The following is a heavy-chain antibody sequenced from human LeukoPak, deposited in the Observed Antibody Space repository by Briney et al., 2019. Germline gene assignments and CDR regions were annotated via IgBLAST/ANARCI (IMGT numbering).Heavy chain of an antibody. CDR1: GFTFSSYA. V-gene: IGHV3-30*07. J-gene: IGHJ6*03. Sequence: GRSLRLSCAASGFTFSSYAMHWVRQAPGKGLEWVAVISYDGSNKYYADSVKGRFTISRDNSKNMLYLQMNSLRAEDTAIYYCAKMKGHPLPKYYMDVWGQGTTVTVS. CDR3: AKMKGHPLPKYYMDV. CDR2: ISYDGSNK.